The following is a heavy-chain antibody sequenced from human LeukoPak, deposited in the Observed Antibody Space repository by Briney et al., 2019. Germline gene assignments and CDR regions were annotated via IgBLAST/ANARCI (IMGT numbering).Heavy chain of an antibody. D-gene: IGHD5-24*01. V-gene: IGHV5-51*01. CDR3: AILNHPDGRVY. Sequence: GKSLKISCQGFGYTFTTSWIGWVRQLPGKGLEWMATIYAGNSDTKYSPSFQGQVSISTDRSISPAYLQWSSLQASDTAIYYCAILNHPDGRVYWGQGTPVTVSS. CDR2: IYAGNSDT. CDR1: GYTFTTSW. J-gene: IGHJ4*02.